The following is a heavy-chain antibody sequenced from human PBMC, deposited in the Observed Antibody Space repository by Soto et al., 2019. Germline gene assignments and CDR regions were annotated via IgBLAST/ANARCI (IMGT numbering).Heavy chain of an antibody. Sequence: QVQLVESGGGVVQPGRSLRLSCSASGFTFSDFEMYWIRQAPGKGLDWVSFISYDGSNQYYAGSVKGRFTISRDNSKNTLFLLMSSMSPEDTALYFCASRTGNAPRFAFWGQGTLVTVSS. CDR3: ASRTGNAPRFAF. CDR1: GFTFSDFE. V-gene: IGHV3-30-3*01. CDR2: ISYDGSNQ. D-gene: IGHD2-2*01. J-gene: IGHJ4*02.